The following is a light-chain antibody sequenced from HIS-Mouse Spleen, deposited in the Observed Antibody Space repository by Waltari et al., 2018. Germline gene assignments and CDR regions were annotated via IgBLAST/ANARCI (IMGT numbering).Light chain of an antibody. V-gene: IGKV3-11*01. Sequence: EIVLTQSPATLSLSPGERATLSCRASQSVSSYLAWYQQKPGQAPRLLIYDAYNRATGIPARFSGSGSGTDFTLTISSLEPEDFAVYDCQQRSNWPYTFGQGTKLEIK. J-gene: IGKJ2*01. CDR1: QSVSSY. CDR3: QQRSNWPYT. CDR2: DAY.